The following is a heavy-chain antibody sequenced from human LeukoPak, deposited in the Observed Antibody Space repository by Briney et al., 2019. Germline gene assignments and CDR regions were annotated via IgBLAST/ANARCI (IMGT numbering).Heavy chain of an antibody. CDR1: GYTFTSYA. CDR2: INAGNGNT. D-gene: IGHD1-26*01. Sequence: ASVKVSCKASGYTFTSYAMHWVRQAPGQRLEWMGWINAGNGNTKYSQKFQGRVTITRDTSASTAYMELSSLRSEDTAVYYCAGDDSGSYYGWFDPWGQGTLVTVSS. J-gene: IGHJ5*02. CDR3: AGDDSGSYYGWFDP. V-gene: IGHV1-3*01.